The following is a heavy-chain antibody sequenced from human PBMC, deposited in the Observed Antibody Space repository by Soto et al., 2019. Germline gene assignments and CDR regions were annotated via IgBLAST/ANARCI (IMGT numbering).Heavy chain of an antibody. Sequence: QVQLVQSGAEVKKPGASVKVSCKASGYTFSSFDIIWVRQAPGQGREWMGWMNPKSGHTAFAQKFQGRVTMAKNTSTSTAYSALSRLNSEDTAVYFCASGSYYDMLTASSARSSTAASWGQGPQVTVSS. V-gene: IGHV1-8*01. CDR2: MNPKSGHT. J-gene: IGHJ5*02. D-gene: IGHD3-9*01. CDR3: ASGSYYDMLTASSARSSTAAS. CDR1: GYTFSSFD.